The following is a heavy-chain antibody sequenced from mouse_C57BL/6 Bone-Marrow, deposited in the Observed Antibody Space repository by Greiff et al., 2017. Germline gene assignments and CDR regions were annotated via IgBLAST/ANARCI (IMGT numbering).Heavy chain of an antibody. J-gene: IGHJ3*01. D-gene: IGHD1-1*01. CDR3: AKNKDYGSSSFAY. V-gene: IGHV2-4*01. Sequence: QVQLKQSGPGLVQPSQSLSITCTVSGFSLTSYGVHWVRQPPGKGLEWLGVIWSGGSTDYNAAFISRLSISKDNSKSQVFFKMNSLQADDTAIYYCAKNKDYGSSSFAYWGQGTLVTVSA. CDR2: IWSGGST. CDR1: GFSLTSYG.